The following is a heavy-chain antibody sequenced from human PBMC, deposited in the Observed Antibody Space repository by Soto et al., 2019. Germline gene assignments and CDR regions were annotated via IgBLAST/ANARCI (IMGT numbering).Heavy chain of an antibody. Sequence: QVQLVQSGAEVQRRGSSVKVSCKASGGTFTTYSINWVRLAPGQGLQWMGLITPISGATHYAPKFQVRVTITADESTNTAYKELMSLRSEDTAVYYCARGAYADYSDAFDIWGQGTMVTVS. CDR1: GGTFTTYS. D-gene: IGHD4-17*01. CDR3: ARGAYADYSDAFDI. V-gene: IGHV1-69*01. J-gene: IGHJ3*02. CDR2: ITPISGAT.